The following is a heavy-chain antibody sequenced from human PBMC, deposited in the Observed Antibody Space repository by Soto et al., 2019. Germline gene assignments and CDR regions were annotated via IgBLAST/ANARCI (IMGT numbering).Heavy chain of an antibody. CDR3: ASNYAYAEGYYWYGIDV. V-gene: IGHV3-74*01. CDR1: GFTFSRYW. CDR2: ISSYGSDT. D-gene: IGHD3-16*01. Sequence: EVQLVESGGGLVLPGGSLRLSCAASGFTFSRYWMHWVRQAPGKGLVWVSRISSYGSDTHYADSVKGRFTISRDNAKNTRYLQMNILIAADTAVYYCASNYAYAEGYYWYGIDVWGQGTTVTVSS. J-gene: IGHJ6*02.